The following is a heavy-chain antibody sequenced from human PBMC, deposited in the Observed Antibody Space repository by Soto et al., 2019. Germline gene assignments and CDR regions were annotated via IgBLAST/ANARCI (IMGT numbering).Heavy chain of an antibody. CDR2: ISAYNGDT. V-gene: IGHV1-18*01. J-gene: IGHJ5*02. CDR3: ARVSGNFWSGYYNLDL. CDR1: GYTFTTYG. Sequence: ASVKVSCKASGYTFTTYGISWVRQAPGQGLERMGWISAYNGDTKFAQKFQDRVTMTTDTSMSTGYMELRSLRSDDTAVYYCARVSGNFWSGYYNLDLWGQGTLVTVSS. D-gene: IGHD3-3*01.